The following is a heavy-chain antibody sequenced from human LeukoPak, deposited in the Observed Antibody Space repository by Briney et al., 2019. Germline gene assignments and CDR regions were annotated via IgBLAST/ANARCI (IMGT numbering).Heavy chain of an antibody. Sequence: TGESLKISCKGSGYNFPTYWIGWVRQMPGRGLEWMGFIYPGDSDTKYSPSFQGRVTISVDESISTAYLQWSSLKASDTAMYYCARKAVYYYGMDVWGQGTAVTVSS. CDR1: GYNFPTYW. CDR2: IYPGDSDT. J-gene: IGHJ6*02. D-gene: IGHD6-19*01. V-gene: IGHV5-51*01. CDR3: ARKAVYYYGMDV.